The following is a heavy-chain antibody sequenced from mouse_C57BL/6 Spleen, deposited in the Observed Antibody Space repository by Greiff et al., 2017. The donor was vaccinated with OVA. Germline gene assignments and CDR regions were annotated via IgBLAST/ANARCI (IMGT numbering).Heavy chain of an antibody. D-gene: IGHD1-1*02. J-gene: IGHJ3*01. CDR3: AKNSGGSYPWFAY. CDR2: IRNKANGYTT. V-gene: IGHV7-3*01. Sequence: EVQLVESGGGLVQPGGSLSLSCAASGFTFTDYYMSWVRQPPGKALEWLGFIRNKANGYTTEYSASVKGRFTISRDNSQSILYLQMNALRAEDSATYYCAKNSGGSYPWFAYWGQGTLVTVSA. CDR1: GFTFTDYY.